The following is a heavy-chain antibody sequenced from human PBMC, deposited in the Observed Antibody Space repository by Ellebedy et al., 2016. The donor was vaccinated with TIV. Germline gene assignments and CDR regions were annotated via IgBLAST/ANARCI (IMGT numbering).Heavy chain of an antibody. D-gene: IGHD3-22*01. CDR2: ITSAGDT. CDR3: ARDLDDSSGYYYPMIDY. Sequence: GESLKISCAASGFTFSSHDMHWVRQPTGKGLEWVSGITSAGDTYYLGSVKGRFTISRDNAKNSLYLQMNSLRAEDTALYYCARDLDDSSGYYYPMIDYWGQGTLVTVSS. CDR1: GFTFSSHD. J-gene: IGHJ4*02. V-gene: IGHV3-13*01.